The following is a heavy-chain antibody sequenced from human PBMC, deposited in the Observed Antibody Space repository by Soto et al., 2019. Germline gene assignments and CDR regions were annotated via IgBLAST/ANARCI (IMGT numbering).Heavy chain of an antibody. CDR1: GYTFTRYG. J-gene: IGHJ6*02. CDR2: INGYTGNT. CDR3: ARSWVTGKGGIDV. D-gene: IGHD3-16*01. Sequence: GASVKVSFKASGYTFTRYGLSWVRPAPGQGLEWMGWINGYTGNTNYAQKFQGRVAMTTDTSTNTAYLDLWTLISDDTAVYYCARSWVTGKGGIDVWGQGTTVTVSS. V-gene: IGHV1-18*01.